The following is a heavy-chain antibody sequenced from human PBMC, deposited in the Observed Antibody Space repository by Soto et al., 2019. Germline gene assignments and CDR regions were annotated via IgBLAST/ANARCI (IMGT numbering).Heavy chain of an antibody. CDR1: GFTFSSYA. V-gene: IGHV3-23*01. D-gene: IGHD1-20*01. CDR3: AKALEHDNWKPLDY. J-gene: IGHJ4*02. Sequence: GGSLRLSCAASGFTFSSYAMSWVRQAPGKGLEWVSSTSDSGGRTNYADSVKGRFTVSRDNSKNTLYLQMNSLRAEDTAVYYCAKALEHDNWKPLDYWGQGALVTVSS. CDR2: TSDSGGRT.